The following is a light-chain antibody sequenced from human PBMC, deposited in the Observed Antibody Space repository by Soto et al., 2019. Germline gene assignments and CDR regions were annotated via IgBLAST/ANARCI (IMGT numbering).Light chain of an antibody. J-gene: IGKJ1*01. CDR1: QSVSTSY. CDR3: HQYNNFWT. Sequence: DIVLTQSPGTLSFSPGDRATLSCRASQSVSTSYLAWYQQKPGQAPRLLIYGASTRATGIPARFSGSGSGTEFTLTISSLQSEDFGLYYCHQYNNFWTFGQGTKVDIK. CDR2: GAS. V-gene: IGKV3-15*01.